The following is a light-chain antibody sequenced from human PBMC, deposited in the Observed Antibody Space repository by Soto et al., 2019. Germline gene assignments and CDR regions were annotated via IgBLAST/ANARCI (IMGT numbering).Light chain of an antibody. CDR3: SSYTSSRAYV. CDR1: SSDVGGYNY. CDR2: DVS. V-gene: IGLV2-14*03. Sequence: QSVLTQPASVSGSPGQSITISCTGTSSDVGGYNYVSWYQQQSGKAPKLMIHDVSNRPSGVSSRFSGSKSGNTASLTISGLQAEDEADYYCSSYTSSRAYVFGIGTKLTVL. J-gene: IGLJ1*01.